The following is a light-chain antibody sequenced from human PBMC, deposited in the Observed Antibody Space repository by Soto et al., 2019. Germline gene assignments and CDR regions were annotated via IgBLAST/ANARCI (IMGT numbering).Light chain of an antibody. CDR2: LGS. CDR1: QSLLHSNGYNY. V-gene: IGKV2-28*01. J-gene: IGKJ2*01. CDR3: MQALQTPYT. Sequence: DIVMTQSPLSLPVTPGEPASISCRSSQSLLHSNGYNYLDWYLQKPGQSPQLLIYLGSNRASGVPDRFSCSGSRTDFTLKISRVEAEDVGVYYCMQALQTPYTFGQGTKLEIK.